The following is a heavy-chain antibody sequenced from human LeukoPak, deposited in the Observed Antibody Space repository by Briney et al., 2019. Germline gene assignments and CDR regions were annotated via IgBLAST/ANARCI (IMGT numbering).Heavy chain of an antibody. D-gene: IGHD5-24*01. Sequence: ASVTVSCKVSGYTLTELSMHWLPQAPGNGLEWLGGFDPEDGETIYAQKVQGRVTMTEDTSTDTAYMELSSLRSEDTAVYYCATMIRWLQSDAFDIWGQGTMVTVSS. CDR1: GYTLTELS. V-gene: IGHV1-24*01. CDR3: ATMIRWLQSDAFDI. CDR2: FDPEDGET. J-gene: IGHJ3*02.